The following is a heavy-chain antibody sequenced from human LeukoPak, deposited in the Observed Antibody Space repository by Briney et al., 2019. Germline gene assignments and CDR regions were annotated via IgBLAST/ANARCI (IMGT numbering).Heavy chain of an antibody. Sequence: SETLSLTCAVSGGSISSSNWWSWVRQPPGKGLEWIGEIYHSGSTNYNPSLKSRVTISVDTSKNQFSLKLSSVTAADTAVYYCARVAYDSSGYYYYFDYWGQGTLVTVSS. CDR1: GGSISSSNW. V-gene: IGHV4-4*02. J-gene: IGHJ4*02. CDR2: IYHSGST. D-gene: IGHD3-22*01. CDR3: ARVAYDSSGYYYYFDY.